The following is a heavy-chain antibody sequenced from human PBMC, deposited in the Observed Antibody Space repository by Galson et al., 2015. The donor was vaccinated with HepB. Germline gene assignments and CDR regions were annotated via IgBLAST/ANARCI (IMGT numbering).Heavy chain of an antibody. CDR1: GFNFRDHA. V-gene: IGHV3-20*04. CDR3: VAKTGTFFDY. CDR2: IHWNGDST. Sequence: SLRLSCAASGFNFRDHAMAWVQQAPGKGLEWVSGIHWNGDSTGYASFLEGRFIISRDNAKNSLYLQMNSLRVDDTALYYCVAKTGTFFDYWGQGALVTVSS. J-gene: IGHJ4*02.